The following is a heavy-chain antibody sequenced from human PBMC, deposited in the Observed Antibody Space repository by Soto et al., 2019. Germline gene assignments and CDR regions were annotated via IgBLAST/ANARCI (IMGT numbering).Heavy chain of an antibody. J-gene: IGHJ3*02. Sequence: ASVKVSCKASGYTFTSYYMHWVLQAPGQGLEWMGIINPSGGSTSYAQKFQGRVTMTRDTPTSTVYMELSSLRSEDTAVYYCARTNLYRSGWYWAFDIWGQAPMVTVSS. CDR1: GYTFTSYY. CDR2: INPSGGST. D-gene: IGHD6-19*01. CDR3: ARTNLYRSGWYWAFDI. V-gene: IGHV1-46*03.